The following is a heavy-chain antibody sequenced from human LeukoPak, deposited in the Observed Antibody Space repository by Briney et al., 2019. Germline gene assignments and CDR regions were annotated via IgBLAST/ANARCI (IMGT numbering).Heavy chain of an antibody. J-gene: IGHJ4*02. CDR1: GFTVSSNY. Sequence: GGSLRLSCAASGFTVSSNYMSWVRQAPGKGLEWVSVIYSGGSTYYSDSVKGRFTISRDNSKNTVYLQMNSVRAGDTAMYYCVRDNSNPHWGQGTLVTVSS. D-gene: IGHD4-11*01. CDR3: VRDNSNPH. CDR2: IYSGGST. V-gene: IGHV3-53*01.